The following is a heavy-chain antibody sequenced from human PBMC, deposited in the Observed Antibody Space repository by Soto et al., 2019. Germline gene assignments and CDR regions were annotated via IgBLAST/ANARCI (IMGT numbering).Heavy chain of an antibody. CDR1: GGTFSSYA. D-gene: IGHD3-10*01. J-gene: IGHJ4*02. CDR3: AGRSGSSDY. Sequence: AVKVSCKASGGTFSSYAISWVRQAPGQGLEWMGGIIPIFGTANYAQKFQGRVTITADKSKNTLYLQMDSLRAEDTAVYYCAGRSGSSDYWGRGTLVTVSS. V-gene: IGHV1-69*06. CDR2: IIPIFGTA.